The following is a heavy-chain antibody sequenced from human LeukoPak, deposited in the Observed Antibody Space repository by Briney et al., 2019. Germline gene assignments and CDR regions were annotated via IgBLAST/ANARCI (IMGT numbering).Heavy chain of an antibody. D-gene: IGHD2-2*01. Sequence: SETLSLTCAVYGGSFSGYYWSWIRQPPGKGLEWLGEINHSGSTNYNPSLKSRVTISVDTSKNQFSLKLSSVTAADTAVYYCARFVVVPAAIPFDYWGQGTLVTVSS. J-gene: IGHJ4*02. CDR2: INHSGST. CDR1: GGSFSGYY. CDR3: ARFVVVPAAIPFDY. V-gene: IGHV4-34*01.